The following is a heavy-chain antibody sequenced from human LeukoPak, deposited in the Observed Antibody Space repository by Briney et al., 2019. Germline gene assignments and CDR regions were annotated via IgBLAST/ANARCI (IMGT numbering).Heavy chain of an antibody. CDR1: GGSISSYY. D-gene: IGHD3-22*01. CDR3: ARGRNYYDSSLGY. J-gene: IGHJ4*02. V-gene: IGHV4-59*01. CDR2: IYYSGST. Sequence: SETLSLTCTVSGGSISSYYWSWIRQPPGKGLEWTGYIYYSGSTNYNPSLKSRVTISVDTSKNQFSLKLSSVTAADTAVYYCARGRNYYDSSLGYWGQGTLVTVSS.